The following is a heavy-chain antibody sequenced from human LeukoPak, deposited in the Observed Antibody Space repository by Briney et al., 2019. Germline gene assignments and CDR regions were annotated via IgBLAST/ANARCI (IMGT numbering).Heavy chain of an antibody. Sequence: SETLSLTCAVSGGSISTYYWSWIRQPPGKGLEWIGNIYFSGSTKYNPSLKSRITISIDTSKKQLSLKLSSVTAADTAVYYCARGQTDFDYWGQGTLVTASS. CDR2: IYFSGST. V-gene: IGHV4-59*01. CDR1: GGSISTYY. D-gene: IGHD1-1*01. J-gene: IGHJ4*02. CDR3: ARGQTDFDY.